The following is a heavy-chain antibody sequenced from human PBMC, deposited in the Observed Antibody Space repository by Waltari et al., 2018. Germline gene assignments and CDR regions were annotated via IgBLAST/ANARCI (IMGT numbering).Heavy chain of an antibody. CDR1: GYSISSGYY. J-gene: IGHJ4*02. CDR2: IYHSGST. V-gene: IGHV4-38-2*01. CDR3: ARAGGDGYDLRRYYFDY. Sequence: QVQLQESGPGLVKPSETLSLTCAVSGYSISSGYYWGWIRQPPGKGLEWIGGIYHSGSTYYNPSLKSRVTISVDTSKNQFSLKLSSVTAADTAVYYCARAGGDGYDLRRYYFDYWGQGTLVTVSS. D-gene: IGHD5-12*01.